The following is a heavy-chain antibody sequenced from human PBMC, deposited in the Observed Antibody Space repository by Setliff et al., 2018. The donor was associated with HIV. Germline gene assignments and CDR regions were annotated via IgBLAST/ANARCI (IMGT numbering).Heavy chain of an antibody. D-gene: IGHD3-22*01. CDR3: ARAWPPGPYYYDSSGNDDAFDI. CDR1: DSAMDSYY. CDR2: IYWTGKT. J-gene: IGHJ3*02. V-gene: IGHV4-59*12. Sequence: PSETLSLTCTVSDSAMDSYYWSWVRQSPGRGLEYIGYIYWTGKTDYNPSLKSRVTILLDTSGNQFSLKLSSVTAADTAVYYCARAWPPGPYYYDSSGNDDAFDIWGQGTMVTVSS.